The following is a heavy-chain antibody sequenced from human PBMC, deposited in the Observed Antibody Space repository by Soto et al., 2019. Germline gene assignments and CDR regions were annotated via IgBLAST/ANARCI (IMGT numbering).Heavy chain of an antibody. J-gene: IGHJ6*02. CDR3: ATEDYYDSSGYDYYYGMDV. CDR1: GFTFSSYW. CDR2: IKQDGSEK. V-gene: IGHV3-7*01. Sequence: GGSLRLSCAASGFTFSSYWMSWVRQAPGKGLEWVANIKQDGSEKYYVDSVKGRFTISRDNAKNSLYLQMNSLRAEDTAVYYCATEDYYDSSGYDYYYGMDVWGQGTTVTVSS. D-gene: IGHD3-22*01.